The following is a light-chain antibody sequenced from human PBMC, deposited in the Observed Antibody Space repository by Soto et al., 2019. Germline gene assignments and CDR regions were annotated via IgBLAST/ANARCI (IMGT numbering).Light chain of an antibody. Sequence: DIRMTQSPSTLSASVGDRVTITCRASQTIVTWLAWYQQKPGKAPALLIHDASSLQSGVPSRFSGSGSGTEFTLTISSLQPDDFGTYYCQQYYSHSQTFGQGTKVDIK. CDR1: QTIVTW. CDR2: DAS. CDR3: QQYYSHSQT. J-gene: IGKJ1*01. V-gene: IGKV1-5*01.